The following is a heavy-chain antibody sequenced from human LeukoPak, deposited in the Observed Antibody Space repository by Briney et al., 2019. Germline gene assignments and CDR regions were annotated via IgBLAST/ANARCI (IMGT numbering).Heavy chain of an antibody. V-gene: IGHV3-49*04. Sequence: GGSLRLSCTASGFIFGDYAMSWVRQAPGKGQEWVGFIRSKAFGGTTEYAASVKGRFTILRDDSKSIAYLQMNSLKAEDTAVYYCTRVQDYSDSSGPIDYWGQGTLVTVSS. D-gene: IGHD3-22*01. CDR2: IRSKAFGGTT. CDR3: TRVQDYSDSSGPIDY. J-gene: IGHJ4*02. CDR1: GFIFGDYA.